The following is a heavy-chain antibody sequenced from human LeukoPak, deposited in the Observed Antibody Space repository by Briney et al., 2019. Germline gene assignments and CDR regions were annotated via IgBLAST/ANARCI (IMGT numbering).Heavy chain of an antibody. V-gene: IGHV4-4*07. CDR1: GVSISRYN. D-gene: IGHD2-15*01. Sequence: SETLSLTCTVSGVSISRYNWSWIRQLAGKGLEWIGRIYSSGTTNYNPSLKSRVTMSADTSKNQLSLRLSSVTAADTAVYYCARDGRDCSGGSCFDWGQGTLVTVSS. CDR2: IYSSGTT. CDR3: ARDGRDCSGGSCFD. J-gene: IGHJ4*02.